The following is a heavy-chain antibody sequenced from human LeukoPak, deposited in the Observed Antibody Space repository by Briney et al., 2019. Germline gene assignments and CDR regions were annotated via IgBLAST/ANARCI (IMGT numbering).Heavy chain of an antibody. CDR2: ISYDGSNK. CDR3: ANSPKGY. V-gene: IGHV3-30*18. J-gene: IGHJ4*02. Sequence: PGASLRLSCAASGFTFSSYGMHWVRQAPGKGLEWVAVISYDGSNKYYADSVKGRFTISRDNSKNTLYLQMNSLRAEDTVVYYCANSPKGYWGQGTLVTVSS. CDR1: GFTFSSYG.